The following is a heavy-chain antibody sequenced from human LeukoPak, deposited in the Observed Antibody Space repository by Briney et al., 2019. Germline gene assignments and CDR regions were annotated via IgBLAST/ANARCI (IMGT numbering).Heavy chain of an antibody. CDR3: ARGPHSSSWYRYMDV. CDR2: IKQDGSDK. Sequence: YPGGSLRLSCAASGFTFSSYWMSWVRQAPGRGLEWVANIKQDGSDKYYVDSVKGRFTISRDNAKNSLYLQMNSLRAEDTAVYYCARGPHSSSWYRYMDVWGKGTTVTISS. J-gene: IGHJ6*03. V-gene: IGHV3-7*01. CDR1: GFTFSSYW. D-gene: IGHD6-13*01.